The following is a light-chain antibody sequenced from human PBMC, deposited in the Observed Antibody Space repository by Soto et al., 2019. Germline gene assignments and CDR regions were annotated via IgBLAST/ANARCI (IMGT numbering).Light chain of an antibody. Sequence: EIVLTQSPGTLSLSPGERATLSCRASQSVSSTYLAWYLQKPGQAPRLLIYGAYSSATGIPDRFSGSGSGTDFTVTISRLAPDAFPVYYCQQYCSSPSFTFGPGTKGDIK. J-gene: IGKJ3*01. V-gene: IGKV3-20*01. CDR3: QQYCSSPSFT. CDR2: GAY. CDR1: QSVSSTY.